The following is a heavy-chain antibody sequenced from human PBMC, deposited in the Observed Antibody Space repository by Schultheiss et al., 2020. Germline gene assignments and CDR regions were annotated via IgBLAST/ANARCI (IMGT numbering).Heavy chain of an antibody. V-gene: IGHV4-59*01. Sequence: GSLRLSCAASGFTFDDYGMSWVRQAPGKGLEWIGSIDYSGTTNYNPSLKSRVTISLDTSRKQFSLKLSSVTAADTAVYYCARASLLRGFDPWGQGTLVTVSS. CDR1: GFTFDDYG. CDR2: IDYSGTT. J-gene: IGHJ5*02. CDR3: ARASLLRGFDP.